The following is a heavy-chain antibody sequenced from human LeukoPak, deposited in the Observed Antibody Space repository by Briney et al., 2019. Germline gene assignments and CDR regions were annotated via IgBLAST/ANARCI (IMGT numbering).Heavy chain of an antibody. J-gene: IGHJ4*02. D-gene: IGHD6-13*01. CDR1: GGSFSGYY. CDR3: ARDIQQLVSKGAFDY. CDR2: INHSGST. V-gene: IGHV4-34*01. Sequence: QPSETLSLTCAVYGGSFSGYYWSWIRQPPGKGLEWIGEINHSGSTYYNPSLKSRVTISVDTSKNQFSLKLSSVTAADTAVYYCARDIQQLVSKGAFDYWGQGTLVTVSS.